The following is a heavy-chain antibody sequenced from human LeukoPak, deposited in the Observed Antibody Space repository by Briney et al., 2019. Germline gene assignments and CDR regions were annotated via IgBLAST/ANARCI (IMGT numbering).Heavy chain of an antibody. V-gene: IGHV3-30*02. CDR2: IRYDGSSE. J-gene: IGHJ4*02. Sequence: GGSLRLSCAASGFTFSTCGMHWVRQGPGKGLEWVAFIRYDGSSEYYADSVKGRFTISRDNSKNTVYLQMNSLRAEDTAVYYCAKGQQEVHPTLDNCSQGTLVTV. D-gene: IGHD1-1*01. CDR1: GFTFSTCG. CDR3: AKGQQEVHPTLDN.